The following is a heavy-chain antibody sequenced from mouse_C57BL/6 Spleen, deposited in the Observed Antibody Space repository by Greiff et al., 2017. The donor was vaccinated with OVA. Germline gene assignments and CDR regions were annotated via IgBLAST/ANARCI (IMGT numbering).Heavy chain of an antibody. D-gene: IGHD2-4*01. J-gene: IGHJ4*01. CDR3: ARSGDYDVAMDY. V-gene: IGHV1-64*01. Sequence: VQLQQPGAELVKPGASVKLSCKASGYTFTSYWMHWVKQRTGQGLEWIGMIHPNSGSTNYNEKFKSKATLTVDKSSSTAYMQLSSLTSEDSAVYYCARSGDYDVAMDYWGQGTSVTVSS. CDR2: IHPNSGST. CDR1: GYTFTSYW.